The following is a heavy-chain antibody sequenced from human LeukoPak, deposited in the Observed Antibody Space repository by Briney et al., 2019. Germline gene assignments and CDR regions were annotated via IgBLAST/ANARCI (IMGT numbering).Heavy chain of an antibody. J-gene: IGHJ6*03. D-gene: IGHD5-12*01. CDR1: GFTFSSYG. CDR3: AKDGIRSYDSYYYMDV. Sequence: GGSLRLSCAASGFTFSSYGMHWVRQAPGKGLEWVAFIRYDGSNKYYADSVKGRFTISRDNSKNTLYLQMNSLRAEDTAVYYCAKDGIRSYDSYYYMDVWGKGTTVTVSS. V-gene: IGHV3-30*02. CDR2: IRYDGSNK.